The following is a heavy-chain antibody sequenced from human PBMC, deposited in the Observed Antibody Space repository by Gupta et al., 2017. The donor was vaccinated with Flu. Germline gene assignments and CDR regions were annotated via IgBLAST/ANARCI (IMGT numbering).Heavy chain of an antibody. J-gene: IGHJ6*03. CDR1: GYTFTNYY. Sequence: QVQLVQSGAEVKKPGASVTVSCKASGYTFTNYYIHWVRQAPGQGLEWMGVINPSGGSTSYIQKFQDRVTMTRDTSTSTVSMELSSLRSDDTAVYYCARDPSLLLPTAIGYYYMDVWGKGTTVTVSS. CDR3: ARDPSLLLPTAIGYYYMDV. D-gene: IGHD2-2*01. CDR2: INPSGGST. V-gene: IGHV1-46*01.